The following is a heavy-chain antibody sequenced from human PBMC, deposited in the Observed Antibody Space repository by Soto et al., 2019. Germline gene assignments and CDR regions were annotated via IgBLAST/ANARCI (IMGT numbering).Heavy chain of an antibody. D-gene: IGHD4-17*01. CDR3: VSQRTTVPTQAYFDY. J-gene: IGHJ4*02. V-gene: IGHV4-39*01. Sequence: SETLSLTCTVSGGSVTNSSYYWGWIRQSPGKGLEWIGSVYYRGRSYSKSSVKSRVTISVDTSKSRFSLSLNSVTASDTAVYFCVSQRTTVPTQAYFDYWGPGALVTVSS. CDR1: GGSVTNSSYY. CDR2: VYYRGRS.